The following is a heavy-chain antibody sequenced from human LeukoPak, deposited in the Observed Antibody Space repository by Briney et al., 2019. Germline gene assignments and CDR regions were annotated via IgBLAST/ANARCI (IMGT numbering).Heavy chain of an antibody. CDR3: AREGVDTAMGGYYYYGMDV. D-gene: IGHD5-18*01. V-gene: IGHV1-3*01. CDR1: GYTFTSYA. J-gene: IGHJ6*02. CDR2: INAGNGNT. Sequence: GASVKVSCKASGYTFTSYAMHWVRQAPGQRLEWMGWINAGNGNTKYSQKFQGRVSITRDTSASTAYMELSSLRSEDTAVYYCAREGVDTAMGGYYYYGMDVWGQGTTVTVSS.